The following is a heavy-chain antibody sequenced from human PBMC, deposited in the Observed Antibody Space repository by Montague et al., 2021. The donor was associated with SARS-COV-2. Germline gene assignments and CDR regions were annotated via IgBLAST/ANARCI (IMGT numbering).Heavy chain of an antibody. V-gene: IGHV4-39*01. CDR2: IYYNGST. CDR1: GGSISSSSYY. CDR3: ARQFSREKWVDY. J-gene: IGHJ4*02. Sequence: SETLSLTCTVSGGSISSSSYYWGWFRQPPGKGLEWIGSIYYNGSTYCNPSLKSRVTISVDTSKNQFSLKLSSVTAADTAVYYCARQFSREKWVDYWGQGTLVTVSS. D-gene: IGHD1-26*01.